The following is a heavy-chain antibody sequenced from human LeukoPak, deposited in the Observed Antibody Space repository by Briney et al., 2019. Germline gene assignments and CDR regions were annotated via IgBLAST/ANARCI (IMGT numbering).Heavy chain of an antibody. Sequence: ASVKVSCKASGGTFSSYAISWVRQAPGQGLEWMGRIIPILGIANYAQKFQGRVTITADKSTSTAYMELSSLRSDDTAVYYCARRKRVAGYSSWFDPWGQGTLVTVSS. D-gene: IGHD6-19*01. CDR1: GGTFSSYA. V-gene: IGHV1-69*04. CDR2: IIPILGIA. CDR3: ARRKRVAGYSSWFDP. J-gene: IGHJ5*02.